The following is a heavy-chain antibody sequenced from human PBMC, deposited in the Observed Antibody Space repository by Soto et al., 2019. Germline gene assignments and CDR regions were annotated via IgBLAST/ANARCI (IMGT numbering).Heavy chain of an antibody. CDR1: GFTFSIYR. J-gene: IGHJ6*02. CDR3: ARPSYYDFWSCYSRAFYSYGMAV. Sequence: PGGSLRLSCAASGFTFSIYRMHWVRQAPGKGLEWVSYISSDSSNIAYADSVKGRFTISRDNAKNTLYLQMNSLRAEDTAVYYCARPSYYDFWSCYSRAFYSYGMAVWGRGSTVTVSS. V-gene: IGHV3-48*01. D-gene: IGHD3-3*01. CDR2: ISSDSSNI.